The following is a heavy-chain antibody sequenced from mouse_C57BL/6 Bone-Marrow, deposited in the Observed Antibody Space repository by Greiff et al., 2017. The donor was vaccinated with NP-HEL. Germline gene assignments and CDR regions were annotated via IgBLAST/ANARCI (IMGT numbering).Heavy chain of an antibody. Sequence: EVMLVESGGGLVQPGGSLKLSCAASGFTFSDYYMYWVRQTPEKRLEWVAYISNGGGSTYYPDTVKGRFTISRDNAKNTLYLQMSCLKSEDTAMYYCARHLDSSGYDWFAYWGQGTLVTVSA. J-gene: IGHJ3*01. V-gene: IGHV5-12*01. CDR3: ARHLDSSGYDWFAY. CDR2: ISNGGGST. CDR1: GFTFSDYY. D-gene: IGHD3-2*02.